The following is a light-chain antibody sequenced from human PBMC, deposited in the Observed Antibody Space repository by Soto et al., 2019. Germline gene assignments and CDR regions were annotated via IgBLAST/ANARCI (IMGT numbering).Light chain of an antibody. Sequence: DIQMTQSLSSLSASVGDRVTITCRASQSISNSLSWYQQKPGKAPNFLIYVASTLQSGGPSRFSGSGSGTDFTLTISSLQPEDVATYYCQQTFSPPYTFGQGSKLEIK. CDR2: VAS. CDR3: QQTFSPPYT. V-gene: IGKV1-39*01. CDR1: QSISNS. J-gene: IGKJ2*01.